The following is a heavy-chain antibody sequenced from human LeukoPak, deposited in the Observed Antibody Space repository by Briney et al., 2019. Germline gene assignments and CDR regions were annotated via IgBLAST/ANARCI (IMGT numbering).Heavy chain of an antibody. Sequence: SETLSLTCAVYGGSFSGYYWSWIRQPPGKGLEWIGEINHSGSTYYYPSLKSRVTISVDTSKNQFSLKLSSVTAADTAVYYCVNSSPGGGWLVSGNFDYWGQGTLVTVSS. CDR1: GGSFSGYY. CDR3: VNSSPGGGWLVSGNFDY. J-gene: IGHJ4*02. D-gene: IGHD6-19*01. V-gene: IGHV4-34*01. CDR2: INHSGST.